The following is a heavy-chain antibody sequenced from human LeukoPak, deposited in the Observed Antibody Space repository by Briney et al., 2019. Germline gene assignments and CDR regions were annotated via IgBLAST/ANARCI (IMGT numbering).Heavy chain of an antibody. J-gene: IGHJ4*02. CDR1: GFTFSSYS. D-gene: IGHD5-18*01. CDR2: ISSSSSYI. Sequence: PGGSLRLSCAASGFTFSSYSMNWVRQAPGKGLEWVSSISSSSSYIYYADSVKGRFTISRDNAKNSLYLQMNGLRAEDTAVYYCARGLDTAGYFDYWGQGTLVTVSS. CDR3: ARGLDTAGYFDY. V-gene: IGHV3-21*01.